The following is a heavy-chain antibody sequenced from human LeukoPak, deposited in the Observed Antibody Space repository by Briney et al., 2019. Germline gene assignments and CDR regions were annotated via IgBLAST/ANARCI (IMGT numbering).Heavy chain of an antibody. Sequence: PGGSLRLSCAASGFTFSSYGMHWVRQAPGKGLEWVAVISYDGSNKYYADSVKGRFTISRDNSKNTLYLQMNSLRAEDTAVYYCAKERYSGSYPDMYYWGQGTLVTVSS. CDR1: GFTFSSYG. D-gene: IGHD1-26*01. CDR3: AKERYSGSYPDMYY. J-gene: IGHJ4*02. CDR2: ISYDGSNK. V-gene: IGHV3-30*18.